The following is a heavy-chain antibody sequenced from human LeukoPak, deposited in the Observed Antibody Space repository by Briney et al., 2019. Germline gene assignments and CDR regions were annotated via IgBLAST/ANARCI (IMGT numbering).Heavy chain of an antibody. CDR3: ARGNDDYYYMDV. V-gene: IGHV4-59*01. D-gene: IGHD1-1*01. Sequence: SETLSLTCTVSGGSISSYYWSWIRQPPGKGLEWIGYIYYSGSTNYNPTLKSRVTISVDTSKNQFSLKLSSVTAADTAVYYCARGNDDYYYMDVWGKGTTVTVSS. CDR2: IYYSGST. CDR1: GGSISSYY. J-gene: IGHJ6*03.